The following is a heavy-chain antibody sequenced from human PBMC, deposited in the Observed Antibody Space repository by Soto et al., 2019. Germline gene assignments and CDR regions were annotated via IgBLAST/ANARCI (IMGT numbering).Heavy chain of an antibody. CDR1: GGSISSGGYS. Sequence: QLQLQESGSGLVKPSQTLSLTCAVSGGSISSGGYSWSWIRQPPGKGLEWIGYIYHSGSTYYNSSLKSRVTISVDRSKNQFSLKLSSVTAADTAVYYCARGYGGNSAHPFDYWGQGTLVTVSS. J-gene: IGHJ4*02. D-gene: IGHD2-21*02. V-gene: IGHV4-30-2*01. CDR2: IYHSGST. CDR3: ARGYGGNSAHPFDY.